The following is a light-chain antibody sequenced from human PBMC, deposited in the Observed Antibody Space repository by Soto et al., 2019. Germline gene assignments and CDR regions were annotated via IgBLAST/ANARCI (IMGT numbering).Light chain of an antibody. CDR1: SSDVGSYNL. CDR2: EVS. J-gene: IGLJ1*01. V-gene: IGLV2-23*02. CDR3: CSYAGSSTFSYV. Sequence: QSVLTQPASVSGSPGQSITISCTGTSSDVGSYNLVSWYQQHPGKAPKLMIYEVSKRPSGVSNRFSGSKSGNTASLTISGLQAEEEADYYCCSYAGSSTFSYVFGTGTKLTVL.